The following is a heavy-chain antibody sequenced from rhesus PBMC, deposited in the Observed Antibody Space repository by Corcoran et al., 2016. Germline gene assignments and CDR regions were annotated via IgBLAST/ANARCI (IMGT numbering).Heavy chain of an antibody. Sequence: QVQLQESGPGVVKPSETLSLTCAVSGGSISGYYLWSWIRQPPGKGLEWIGYIGGSSGSTNYNPSLKSRVTISKDTSKNQFSLKLSSVTAADTAVYYCARASTDYGNFLYGLDSWGQGVVVTVSS. CDR1: GGSISGYY. D-gene: IGHD4-35*01. CDR3: ARASTDYGNFLYGLDS. J-gene: IGHJ6*01. V-gene: IGHV4-127*01. CDR2: IGGSSGST.